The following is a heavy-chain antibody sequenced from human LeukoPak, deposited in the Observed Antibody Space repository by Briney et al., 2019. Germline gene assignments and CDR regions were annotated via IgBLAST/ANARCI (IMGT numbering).Heavy chain of an antibody. D-gene: IGHD3-3*01. CDR1: GFTFSSYG. Sequence: TGGSLRLSCAASGFTFSSYGMHWVRQAPGKGLEWVAVIWYDGSNKYYADSVKGRFTISRDNSKNTLYLQMNSLRAEDTAVCYCARDQYYDFWSGYQTEYYFDYWGQGTLVTVSS. CDR3: ARDQYYDFWSGYQTEYYFDY. CDR2: IWYDGSNK. J-gene: IGHJ4*02. V-gene: IGHV3-33*01.